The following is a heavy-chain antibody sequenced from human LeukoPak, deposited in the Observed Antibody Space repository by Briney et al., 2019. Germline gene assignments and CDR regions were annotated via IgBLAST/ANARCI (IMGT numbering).Heavy chain of an antibody. CDR2: INPNSGGT. CDR1: RYTFTGYY. Sequence: ASVKVSCKASRYTFTGYYMHWVRQAPGQGLEWMGWINPNSGGTNYAQKFQGRVTMTRDTSISTAYMELSRLRSDDTAVYYCARVGGSSGSSLVVVNYYYYYMDVWGKGTTVTVSS. J-gene: IGHJ6*03. V-gene: IGHV1-2*02. CDR3: ARVGGSSGSSLVVVNYYYYYMDV. D-gene: IGHD6-6*01.